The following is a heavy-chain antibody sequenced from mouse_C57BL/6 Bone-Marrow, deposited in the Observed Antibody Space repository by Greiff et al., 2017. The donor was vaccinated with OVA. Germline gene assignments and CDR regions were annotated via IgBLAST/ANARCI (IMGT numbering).Heavy chain of an antibody. Sequence: EVKLVESGGGLVQPGGSLSLSCAASGFTFTDYYMSWVRQPPGKALEWLGFIRNKANGYTTEYSASVKGRFTISRDNSQSILYLQMNALRAEDSATYYCARSVPFTTVVATHWYFDVWGTGTTVTVSS. CDR1: GFTFTDYY. CDR2: IRNKANGYTT. D-gene: IGHD1-1*01. CDR3: ARSVPFTTVVATHWYFDV. V-gene: IGHV7-3*01. J-gene: IGHJ1*03.